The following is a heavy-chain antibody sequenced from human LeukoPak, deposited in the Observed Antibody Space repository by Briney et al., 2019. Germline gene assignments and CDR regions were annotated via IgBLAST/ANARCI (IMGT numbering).Heavy chain of an antibody. J-gene: IGHJ4*02. CDR1: GGSISTYY. CDR2: IYYSGST. V-gene: IGHV4-59*01. CDR3: ARSYSYDSSGYPKGLDY. Sequence: PSETLSLTCTVSGGSISTYYWSWIRQPPGKGLEWIGYIYYSGSTNYNPSLKSRVTISVDTSKNQFSLKLSSVTAADTAVYYCARSYSYDSSGYPKGLDYWGQGTLVPVSS. D-gene: IGHD3-22*01.